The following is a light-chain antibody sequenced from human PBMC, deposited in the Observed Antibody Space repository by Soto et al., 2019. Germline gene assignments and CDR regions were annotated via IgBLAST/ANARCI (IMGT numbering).Light chain of an antibody. Sequence: EIVLTQSPGTLSLSPGERATLSCRASQSVWSTYLAWYQQKPGQAPRLLIYGASSRATGIPDRFSGSGSGTDGTLTISRLEPEDFAVYYCQHYGSSQYTFGQGTKLEIK. CDR2: GAS. CDR1: QSVWSTY. V-gene: IGKV3-20*01. CDR3: QHYGSSQYT. J-gene: IGKJ2*01.